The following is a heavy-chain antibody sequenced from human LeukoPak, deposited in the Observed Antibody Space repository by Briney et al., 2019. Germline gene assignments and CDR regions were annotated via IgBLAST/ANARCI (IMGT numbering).Heavy chain of an antibody. CDR1: GFTFSNAW. CDR2: IKSKTDGGTT. CDR3: TTPYSGYCSGGSCYPFDY. J-gene: IGHJ4*02. Sequence: PGGSLRLSCAASGFTFSNAWMSWVRQAPGKGLEWVGRIKSKTDGGTTDYAAPVKGRFTISRDDSKNTLYLQMNSLKTEDTAVYYCTTPYSGYCSGGSCYPFDYWGQGTLVTVSS. V-gene: IGHV3-15*01. D-gene: IGHD2-15*01.